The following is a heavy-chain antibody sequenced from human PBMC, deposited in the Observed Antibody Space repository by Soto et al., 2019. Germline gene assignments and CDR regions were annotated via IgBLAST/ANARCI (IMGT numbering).Heavy chain of an antibody. V-gene: IGHV1-18*04. CDR1: GYTFTSYG. CDR3: ARDRRGSSRSGFDY. J-gene: IGHJ4*02. CDR2: ISAYNGNT. Sequence: ASVKVSCKASGYTFTSYGISWVRQAPGQGLEWTGWISAYNGNTNYAQKLQGRVTMTTDTSTSTVYMELRSLRSDDTAVYYCARDRRGSSRSGFDYWGQGTLVTVSS. D-gene: IGHD6-6*01.